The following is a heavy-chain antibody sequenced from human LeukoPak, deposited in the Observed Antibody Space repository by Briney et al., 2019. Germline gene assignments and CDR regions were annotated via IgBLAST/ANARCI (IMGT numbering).Heavy chain of an antibody. Sequence: PGGSLRLSCAASGFIFSDYYMSWIRQAPGKGLEWVSYITSGGATIYYADSVKGRFTISRDNATNSLYLQMNSLRAEDTAVYYCARVPGYCSSGRCVWNDHYHMDVWGKGTTVTVSS. J-gene: IGHJ6*03. V-gene: IGHV3-11*04. CDR3: ARVPGYCSSGRCVWNDHYHMDV. D-gene: IGHD2-15*01. CDR2: ITSGGATI. CDR1: GFIFSDYY.